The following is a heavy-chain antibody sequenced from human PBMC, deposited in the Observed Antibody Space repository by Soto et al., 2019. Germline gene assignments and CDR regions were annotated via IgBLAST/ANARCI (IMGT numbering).Heavy chain of an antibody. CDR2: IIPIFGTA. Sequence: GASVKVSCKASGGTFSSYAISWVRQAPGQGLEWMGGIIPIFGTANYAQKFQGRVTITADKSTSTAYMELSSLRSEDTAVYYCAXQYYYDSSGYSNYGMDVWGQGTTVTVSS. J-gene: IGHJ6*02. V-gene: IGHV1-69*06. D-gene: IGHD3-22*01. CDR3: AXQYYYDSSGYSNYGMDV. CDR1: GGTFSSYA.